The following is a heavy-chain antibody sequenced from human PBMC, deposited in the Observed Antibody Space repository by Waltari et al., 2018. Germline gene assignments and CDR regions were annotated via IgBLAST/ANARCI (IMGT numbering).Heavy chain of an antibody. J-gene: IGHJ6*02. V-gene: IGHV3-74*01. CDR2: IGNDETSI. D-gene: IGHD3-10*01. CDR1: GFRFSNYW. CDR3: ARLAPRTYRSPVPGRHYYYGMDV. Sequence: EERLLESGGGLVQPGNSLRLSCAGSGFRFSNYWMNWVRQAPGKGLVWVARIGNDETSISYADSVKGRLTISRDNAKITVYLQMKRLRVEDTAVYYCARLAPRTYRSPVPGRHYYYGMDVWGQGTTVTVSS.